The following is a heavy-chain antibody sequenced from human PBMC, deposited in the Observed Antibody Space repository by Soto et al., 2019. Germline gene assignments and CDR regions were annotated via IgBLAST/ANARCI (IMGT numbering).Heavy chain of an antibody. CDR3: TTVLPYDFWSGYYPFDY. CDR2: IKSKTDGGTT. CDR1: GFTFSNAW. D-gene: IGHD3-3*01. V-gene: IGHV3-15*01. Sequence: EVQLVESGGGLVKPGGSLRLSCAASGFTFSNAWMSWVRQAPGKGLEWVGRIKSKTDGGTTDYAAPVKGRFTISRDDSKNTLYLQMNSMKTEDTVVYYCTTVLPYDFWSGYYPFDYWGQGTLVTVSS. J-gene: IGHJ4*02.